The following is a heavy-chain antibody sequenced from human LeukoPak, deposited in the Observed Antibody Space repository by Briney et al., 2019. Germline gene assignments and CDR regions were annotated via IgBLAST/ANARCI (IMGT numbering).Heavy chain of an antibody. Sequence: ASVKVSCKASGYTFTSYGISWVRQAPGQGLEWMGWISAYNGNTNYAQKLQGRVTMTTDTSTSTAYMELRSLRSDDTAVYYCATGIAAADTDFPPGGYWGQGTLVTVSS. J-gene: IGHJ4*02. CDR3: ATGIAAADTDFPPGGY. V-gene: IGHV1-18*01. CDR2: ISAYNGNT. D-gene: IGHD6-13*01. CDR1: GYTFTSYG.